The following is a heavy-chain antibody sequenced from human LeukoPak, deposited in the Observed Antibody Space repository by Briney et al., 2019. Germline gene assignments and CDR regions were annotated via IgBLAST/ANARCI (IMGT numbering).Heavy chain of an antibody. CDR1: GITFSSYG. D-gene: IGHD2-15*01. Sequence: GGSLRLPCAASGITFSSYGMSWVRQAPGKGLEWASSISSTGGTTYYADSVKGRFTISRDNSKNTLYLQMNSLRAEDTAIYYCAKNGDRGAYCTGGTCYPYFYYYMDVWGKGTTVTISS. V-gene: IGHV3-23*01. J-gene: IGHJ6*03. CDR3: AKNGDRGAYCTGGTCYPYFYYYMDV. CDR2: ISSTGGTT.